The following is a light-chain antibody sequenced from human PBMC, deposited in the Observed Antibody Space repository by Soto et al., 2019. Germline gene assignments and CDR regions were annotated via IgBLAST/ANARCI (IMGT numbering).Light chain of an antibody. V-gene: IGKV4-1*01. CDR3: QQYNNWPRT. Sequence: DILLTPSPDSLAVSLGERATINCKSSQSVLYSSNNKNYLAWYQQKPGQPPKLLIYWASTRESGVPDRFSGSGSGTDFTLTISSLQAEDVAVYYCQQYNNWPRTFGQGTKADIK. J-gene: IGKJ1*01. CDR1: QSVLYSSNNKNY. CDR2: WAS.